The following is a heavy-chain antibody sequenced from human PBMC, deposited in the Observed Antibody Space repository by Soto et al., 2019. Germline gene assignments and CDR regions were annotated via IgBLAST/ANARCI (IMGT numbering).Heavy chain of an antibody. Sequence: SQTLSLTCVISGDSVSSNSAAWNWIRQSPSRGLEWLGRTYYRSKWYNDYAVSVKSRITINPDTSKNQFSLQLNSVTPEDTAVYYCARDQHDFWSGWSVVSAFDIWGQGTMVTVSS. CDR1: GDSVSSNSAA. CDR3: ARDQHDFWSGWSVVSAFDI. V-gene: IGHV6-1*01. CDR2: TYYRSKWYN. D-gene: IGHD3-3*01. J-gene: IGHJ3*02.